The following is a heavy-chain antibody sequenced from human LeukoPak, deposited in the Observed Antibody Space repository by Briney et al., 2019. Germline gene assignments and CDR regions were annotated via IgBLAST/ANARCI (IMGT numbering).Heavy chain of an antibody. Sequence: GGSLRLSCAASGFAFSSYNMKWVRQAPGKGLEWASFISTTSTYIYYADSVKGRFTVSRDNSKNLLYLQMGSLSVEDTAVYYCARAGTCSSTSCDGGIEYWGQGTLVTVSS. CDR2: ISTTSTYI. D-gene: IGHD2-2*01. V-gene: IGHV3-21*06. J-gene: IGHJ4*02. CDR3: ARAGTCSSTSCDGGIEY. CDR1: GFAFSSYN.